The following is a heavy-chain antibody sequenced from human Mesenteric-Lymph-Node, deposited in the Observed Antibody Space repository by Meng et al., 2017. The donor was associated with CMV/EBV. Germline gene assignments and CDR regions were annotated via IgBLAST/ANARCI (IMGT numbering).Heavy chain of an antibody. J-gene: IGHJ4*02. CDR1: GFTFSSYA. D-gene: IGHD3-3*01. CDR2: ISGSGGST. V-gene: IGHV3-23*01. CDR3: AKAEYYDFWDTFGFFDY. Sequence: GESLKISCAASGFTFSSYAMSWVRQAPGKGLEWVSAISGSGGSTYYADSVKGRFTISRDNSKITLYLQMNSLRAEDTAVYYCAKAEYYDFWDTFGFFDYWGQGTLVTVSS.